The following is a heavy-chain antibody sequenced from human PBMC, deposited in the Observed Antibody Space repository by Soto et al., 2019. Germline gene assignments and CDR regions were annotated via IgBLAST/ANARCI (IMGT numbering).Heavy chain of an antibody. V-gene: IGHV1-18*01. Sequence: QVQLVQSGTEVKKPGASVMVSCKASGYTFTNYGISWVRQAPGQGLEWMGWISTHSGNINYAQRFQGTLTLTTDTSTTTAYMELRGLRSDDTAVYYCARDPRYNYGFGEPLDYWGQGTLVTVSS. CDR3: ARDPRYNYGFGEPLDY. J-gene: IGHJ4*02. CDR1: GYTFTNYG. CDR2: ISTHSGNI. D-gene: IGHD5-18*01.